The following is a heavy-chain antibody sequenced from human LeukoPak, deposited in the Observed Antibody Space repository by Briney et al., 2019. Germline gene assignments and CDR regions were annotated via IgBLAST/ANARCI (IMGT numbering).Heavy chain of an antibody. D-gene: IGHD5-18*01. J-gene: IGHJ4*02. CDR3: ARGRGYSYGTRSYYFDY. CDR2: INHSEST. Sequence: PSETLSLTCAVYGGSFSGYYWSWIRQPPGKGLEWIGEINHSESTNYNPSLKSRVTISVDTSKNQFSLKLSSVTAADTAVYYCARGRGYSYGTRSYYFDYWGQGTLVAVSS. V-gene: IGHV4-34*01. CDR1: GGSFSGYY.